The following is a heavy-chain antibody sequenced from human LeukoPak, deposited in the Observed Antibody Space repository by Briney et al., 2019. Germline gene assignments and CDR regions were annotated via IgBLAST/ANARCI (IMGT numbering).Heavy chain of an antibody. Sequence: ASVKVSCKASGYTFTSYDINWVRQATGQGLEWMGWINPNSGGTNYAQKFQGWVTMTRDTSISTAYMELSRLRSDDTAVYYCARARESYSSSEYYYYYYGMDVWGQGTTVTVSS. CDR2: INPNSGGT. CDR1: GYTFTSYD. V-gene: IGHV1-2*04. D-gene: IGHD6-6*01. CDR3: ARARESYSSSEYYYYYYGMDV. J-gene: IGHJ6*02.